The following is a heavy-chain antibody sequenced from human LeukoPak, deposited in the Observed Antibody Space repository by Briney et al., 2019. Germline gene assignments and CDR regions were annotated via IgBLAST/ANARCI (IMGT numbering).Heavy chain of an antibody. CDR2: ISGSGGST. J-gene: IGHJ4*02. CDR1: GFTFSSYA. D-gene: IGHD3-22*01. CDR3: ARDYYDSSGYPHFDY. V-gene: IGHV3-23*01. Sequence: PGGSLRLSCAASGFTFSSYAMSWVRQAPGKGLEWVSAISGSGGSTYYAESVKGRFTISRDNSKTTLYLQMNSLRAEDTAVYYCARDYYDSSGYPHFDYWGQGTLVTVSS.